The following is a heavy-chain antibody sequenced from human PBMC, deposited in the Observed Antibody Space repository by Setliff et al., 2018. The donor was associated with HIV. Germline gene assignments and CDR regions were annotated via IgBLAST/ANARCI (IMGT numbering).Heavy chain of an antibody. D-gene: IGHD5-18*01. CDR1: GFTFSSYT. J-gene: IGHJ6*04. CDR2: ISSSSYYI. V-gene: IGHV3-21*01. CDR3: ASIELAAMVPVDY. Sequence: GGSLRLSCAASGFTFSSYTMNWVRQAPGKGLEWVSSISSSSYYIYYADSVKGRFTISRDNAKNSLFLQMNSLRAEDTAVYYCASIELAAMVPVDYWGKGTTVTSPQ.